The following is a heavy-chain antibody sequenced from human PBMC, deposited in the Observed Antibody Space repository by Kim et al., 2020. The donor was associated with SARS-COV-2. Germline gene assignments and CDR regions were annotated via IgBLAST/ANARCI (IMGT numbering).Heavy chain of an antibody. CDR2: INHSGST. J-gene: IGHJ6*02. Sequence: SETLSLTCAVYGGSFSGYYWSWIRQPPGKGLEWIGEINHSGSTNYNPSLKSRVTISVDTSKNQFSLKLSSVTAADTAVYYCARDRVGGIAAAGSPNYGMDVWGQGTTVTVSS. V-gene: IGHV4-34*01. D-gene: IGHD6-13*01. CDR1: GGSFSGYY. CDR3: ARDRVGGIAAAGSPNYGMDV.